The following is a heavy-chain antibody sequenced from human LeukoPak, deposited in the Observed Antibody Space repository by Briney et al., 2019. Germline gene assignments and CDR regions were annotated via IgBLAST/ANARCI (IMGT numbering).Heavy chain of an antibody. CDR3: TTDVRIGGDY. Sequence: GGSLRLSCAASGFTFSSYAMSWVRQAPGKGLEWVSCISSSSSFIYYADSVKGRFTISRDNAKNSLYLQMNSLKTEDTAVYYCTTDVRIGGDYWGQGTLVTVSS. CDR1: GFTFSSYA. CDR2: ISSSSSFI. J-gene: IGHJ4*02. D-gene: IGHD3-10*01. V-gene: IGHV3-21*03.